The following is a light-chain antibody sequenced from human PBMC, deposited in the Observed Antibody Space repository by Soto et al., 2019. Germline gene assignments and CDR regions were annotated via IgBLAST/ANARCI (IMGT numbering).Light chain of an antibody. CDR3: QQYGSSPGT. V-gene: IGKV3-20*01. Sequence: EIVWTQSPGTLSLSPGEGATLSCRASQTVSSSFLAWYQQKAGQAPRLLIYGASSRATGIPDRFSGSGSGTDFTLTITRLEPEDFAVYYCQQYGSSPGTFGQGTKVEIK. J-gene: IGKJ1*01. CDR2: GAS. CDR1: QTVSSSF.